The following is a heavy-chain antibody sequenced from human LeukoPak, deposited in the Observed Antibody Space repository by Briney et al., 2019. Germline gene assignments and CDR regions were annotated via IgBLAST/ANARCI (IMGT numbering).Heavy chain of an antibody. D-gene: IGHD2-2*01. Sequence: GGSLRLSCAASGFTFTTFPMHWVRQPPGKGLEWVAVISYDGTDKYYADSVKGRFTISRDNAKNTLYLQMNSPRAEDTAVYYCARRVVVPAAPYYFDYWGQGTLVTVSS. J-gene: IGHJ4*02. V-gene: IGHV3-30*04. CDR2: ISYDGTDK. CDR1: GFTFTTFP. CDR3: ARRVVVPAAPYYFDY.